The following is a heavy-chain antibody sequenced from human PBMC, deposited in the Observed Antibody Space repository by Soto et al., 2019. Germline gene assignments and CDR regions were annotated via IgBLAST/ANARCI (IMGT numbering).Heavy chain of an antibody. CDR2: IYYSGST. CDR1: GGSISSSSYY. CDR3: ARSSYYYDGGGNDY. Sequence: QLQLQESGPGLVKPSETLSLTCTVSGGSISSSSYYWGWIRQPPGKGLEWIGSIYYSGSTYYNPPRKCRGDISEATLRTKFTLKLSSVKAPDSAVYYTARSSYYYDGGGNDYWGQGTLVTVSS. V-gene: IGHV4-39*01. D-gene: IGHD3-22*01. J-gene: IGHJ4*02.